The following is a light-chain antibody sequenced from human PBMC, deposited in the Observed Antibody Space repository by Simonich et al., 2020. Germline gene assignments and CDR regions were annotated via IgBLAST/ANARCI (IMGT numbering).Light chain of an antibody. J-gene: IGLJ2*01. CDR3: CSYAGSYVV. V-gene: IGLV2-11*01. CDR2: DVS. CDR1: RSDVGGYNY. Sequence: QSALTQPASVSGSPGQSINISCTGTRSDVGGYNYVSWYQQHPGKAPKLMIYDVSKRPSGVPVRFSGSKSGNTASLTISGLQAEDEADYYCCSYAGSYVVFGGGTKLTVL.